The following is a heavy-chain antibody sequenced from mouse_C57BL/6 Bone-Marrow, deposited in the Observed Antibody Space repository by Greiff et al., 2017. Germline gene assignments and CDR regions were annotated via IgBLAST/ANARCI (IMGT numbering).Heavy chain of an antibody. CDR2: INPGSGGT. CDR3: AREGVYYGSRNWYFDV. J-gene: IGHJ1*03. D-gene: IGHD1-1*01. CDR1: GYAFTNYL. V-gene: IGHV1-54*01. Sequence: QVQLKQSGAELVRPGTSVKVSCKASGYAFTNYLIEWVKQRPGQGLEWIGVINPGSGGTNYNEKFKGKATLTADKSSSTAYMQLSSLTSEDSAVYFCAREGVYYGSRNWYFDVWGTGTTVTVSS.